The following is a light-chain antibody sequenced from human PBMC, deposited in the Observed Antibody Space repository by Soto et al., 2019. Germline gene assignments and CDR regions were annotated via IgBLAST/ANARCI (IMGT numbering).Light chain of an antibody. J-gene: IGLJ1*01. CDR3: SSYTSASTLLYL. CDR2: GVT. CDR1: SSDVGGYNY. V-gene: IGLV2-14*01. Sequence: QSVLTQPASVSGSPGQSITISCTGTSSDVGGYNYVSWYQQHPGIAPKLLIYGVTNRPSGVSTRFSGSKSGNTASLTISRLQAEDEADYHCSSYTSASTLLYLFGTGTKLTVL.